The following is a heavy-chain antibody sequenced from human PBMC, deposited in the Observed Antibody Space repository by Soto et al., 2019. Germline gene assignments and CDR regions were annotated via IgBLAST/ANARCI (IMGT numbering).Heavy chain of an antibody. J-gene: IGHJ6*02. V-gene: IGHV1-69*13. CDR3: ARARKMIVVDFYYYGMDV. Sequence: SVKVSCKASGGTFSSYAISWVREAPGQGLEWMGGIIPIFGTANYAQKFQGRVTITADESTSTAYMELSSLRSEDTAVYYCARARKMIVVDFYYYGMDVWGQGTTVTV. CDR1: GGTFSSYA. D-gene: IGHD3-22*01. CDR2: IIPIFGTA.